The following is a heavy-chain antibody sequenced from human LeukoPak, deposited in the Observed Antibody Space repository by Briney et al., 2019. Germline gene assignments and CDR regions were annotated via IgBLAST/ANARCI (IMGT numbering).Heavy chain of an antibody. CDR3: ARVSPNTVTTLQYFDY. CDR2: INSVGSST. D-gene: IGHD4-17*01. CDR1: GLTFSSYW. Sequence: GGSLRLSCAASGLTFSSYWMHWVRQAPGKGLVWVSRINSVGSSTSYADSVKGRFTISRDNAKNSLYLQMNSLRAEDTAVYYCARVSPNTVTTLQYFDYWGQGTLVTVSS. J-gene: IGHJ4*02. V-gene: IGHV3-74*01.